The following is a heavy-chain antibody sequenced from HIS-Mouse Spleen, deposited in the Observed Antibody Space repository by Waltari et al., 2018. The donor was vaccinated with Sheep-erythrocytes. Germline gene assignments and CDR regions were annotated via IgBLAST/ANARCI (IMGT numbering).Heavy chain of an antibody. V-gene: IGHV3-21*05. J-gene: IGHJ6*02. CDR3: ARDQGDSGSYYYYYGMDV. Sequence: EVQLVESGGGLVKPGGSLRLSCAAAGFTFSSYSLNWVRPGPGKGLEGAADISSRGSYIYEADSGKARLTISRDNAKNSLYLKMKSLRAEDTAVYYCARDQGDSGSYYYYYGMDVWGQGTTVTVSS. CDR1: GFTFSSYS. D-gene: IGHD1-26*01. CDR2: ISSRGSYI.